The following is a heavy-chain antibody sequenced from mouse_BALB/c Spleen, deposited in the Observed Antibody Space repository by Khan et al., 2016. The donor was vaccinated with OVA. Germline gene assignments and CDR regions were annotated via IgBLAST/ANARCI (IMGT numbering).Heavy chain of an antibody. CDR2: ISSGGSYT. J-gene: IGHJ3*01. Sequence: EVELVESGGDLVKPGGSLKLSCAASGFTFSTYGMSWVRQTPDKRLEWVAAISSGGSYTYYPDSVKGRFTISRDNAKNTLYLQMRSLKSEDTAIYYCTRLAYYYNSEGFAYWGQGTLVTVS. V-gene: IGHV5-6*01. CDR1: GFTFSTYG. CDR3: TRLAYYYNSEGFAY. D-gene: IGHD1-1*01.